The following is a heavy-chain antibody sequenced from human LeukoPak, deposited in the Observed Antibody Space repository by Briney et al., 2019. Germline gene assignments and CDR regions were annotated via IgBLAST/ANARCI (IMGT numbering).Heavy chain of an antibody. V-gene: IGHV4-59*01. D-gene: IGHD3-22*01. Sequence: SETLFLTCTVSGGSISSYYWSWIRQPPRKGLEWIGYIYYSGSTNYNPSLKSRVTISVDTSKNQFSLKLSSVTAADTAVYYCAREVFSYYYDSSGYPDYWGQGTLVTVSS. CDR3: AREVFSYYYDSSGYPDY. J-gene: IGHJ4*02. CDR1: GGSISSYY. CDR2: IYYSGST.